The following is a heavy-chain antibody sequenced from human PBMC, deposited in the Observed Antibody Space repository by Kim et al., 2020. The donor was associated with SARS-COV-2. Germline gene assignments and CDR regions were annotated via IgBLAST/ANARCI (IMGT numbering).Heavy chain of an antibody. D-gene: IGHD6-13*01. CDR3: ARQAGYSSSWYGGPIYSSYLDV. J-gene: IGHJ6*03. CDR2: IYYSGST. Sequence: SETLSLTCTVSGGSISSSSYYWGWIRQPPGKGLEWIGSIYYSGSTYYNPSLKSRVTISVDTSKNQFSLKLSSVTAADTAVYYCARQAGYSSSWYGGPIYSSYLDVWGKGTPVTVSS. CDR1: GGSISSSSYY. V-gene: IGHV4-39*01.